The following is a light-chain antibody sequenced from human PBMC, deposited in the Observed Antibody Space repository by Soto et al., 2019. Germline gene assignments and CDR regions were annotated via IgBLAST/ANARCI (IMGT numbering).Light chain of an antibody. CDR3: SSFTSAHTVL. V-gene: IGLV2-14*03. CDR1: SSDVGGYNY. CDR2: DVS. Sequence: QSALPQPASVSGSPRQSITISFTGTSSDVGGYNYVSWYQHHPRQAPILIIYDVSNRPSGVSNRFSGSQSGNTASLTISGLQVEAEGHYYCSSFTSAHTVLFGVGTTVTAL. J-gene: IGLJ2*01.